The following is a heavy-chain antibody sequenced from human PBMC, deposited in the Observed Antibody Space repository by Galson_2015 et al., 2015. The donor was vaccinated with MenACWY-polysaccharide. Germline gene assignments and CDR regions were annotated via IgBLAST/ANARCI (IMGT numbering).Heavy chain of an antibody. CDR1: GFTFSGYW. J-gene: IGHJ4*02. CDR2: INPDGSGK. CDR3: TKDVYRYCSSSGCFSGFDF. V-gene: IGHV3-7*03. Sequence: SLRLSCAASGFTFSGYWMTWVRQAPGKRPEWVANINPDGSGKYYVDSMKGRYTISRDNAKNSLYLQMNSLRAEDTAFYYCTKDVYRYCSSSGCFSGFDFWGQGTLVTVSS. D-gene: IGHD2-2*01.